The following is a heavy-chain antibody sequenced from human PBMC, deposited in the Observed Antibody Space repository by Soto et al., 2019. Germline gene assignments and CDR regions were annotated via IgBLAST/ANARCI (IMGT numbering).Heavy chain of an antibody. CDR2: IYYSGST. V-gene: IGHV4-61*01. J-gene: IGHJ4*02. D-gene: IGHD3-3*01. CDR1: GGSVSSGSYY. CDR3: ARVVRDTYYDFWSGSPALYLFDD. Sequence: SETLSLTCTVSGGSVSSGSYYWSWIRQPPGKGLEWIGYIYYSGSTNYNPSLKSRVTISVDTSKNQFSLKLSSVTAADTAVYYCARVVRDTYYDFWSGSPALYLFDDWGQGSLVTVSS.